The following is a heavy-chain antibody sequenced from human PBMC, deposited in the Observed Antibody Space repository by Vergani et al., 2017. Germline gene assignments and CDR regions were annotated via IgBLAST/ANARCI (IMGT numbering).Heavy chain of an antibody. V-gene: IGHV3-33*01. J-gene: IGHJ5*02. CDR2: TWYDGNNK. CDR1: GFTFNQYG. D-gene: IGHD1-14*01. Sequence: QVQLVESGGGVVQPGRSLRLSCAASGFTFNQYGMHWVRQTPGKGLEWVAVTWYDGNNKQYADSVKGRFTISEDNSKSTIYLQMNSLRDEDTGLYYCARDLRVLYNRFDPWGQGTLVTVSS. CDR3: ARDLRVLYNRFDP.